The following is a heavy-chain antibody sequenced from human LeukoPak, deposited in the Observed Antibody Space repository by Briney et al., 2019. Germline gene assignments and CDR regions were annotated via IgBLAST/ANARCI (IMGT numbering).Heavy chain of an antibody. CDR2: IYHRGST. CDR3: ARARDPYYDSSNYYYYYYMDV. J-gene: IGHJ6*03. Sequence: PSETLSLTCAVSGYSISSGYYWGWIRQPPGKGLEWIGSIYHRGSTYYNPSLKSRVTISVDTSKNQFSLKLSSVTAADTAVYYCARARDPYYDSSNYYYYYYMDVWGKGTTVTVSS. V-gene: IGHV4-38-2*01. CDR1: GYSISSGYY. D-gene: IGHD3-22*01.